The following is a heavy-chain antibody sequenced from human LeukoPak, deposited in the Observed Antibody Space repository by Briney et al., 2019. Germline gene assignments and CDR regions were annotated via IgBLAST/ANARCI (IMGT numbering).Heavy chain of an antibody. V-gene: IGHV3-23*01. Sequence: GGSLRLSCAVSGFTFSRYAMKWVRQAPGKGLEWVSGISASGGSTYYADSVRGRFSISRDNSKNTVDLQMDSLRGEDTAIYYCAKGTSDFVETYAYDIWGRGTMVTVSP. D-gene: IGHD1-1*01. J-gene: IGHJ3*02. CDR1: GFTFSRYA. CDR2: ISASGGST. CDR3: AKGTSDFVETYAYDI.